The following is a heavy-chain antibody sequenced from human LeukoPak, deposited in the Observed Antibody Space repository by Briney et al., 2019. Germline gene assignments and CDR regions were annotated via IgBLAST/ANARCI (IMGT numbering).Heavy chain of an antibody. CDR2: ISAYNGNT. D-gene: IGHD6-13*01. CDR3: ASYSSSWFPDY. Sequence: ASVKVSCKASGYTFTSYGISWVRQAPGQGLEWMGWISAYNGNTNYAQKLQGRVTMTTDTSTSTAYMELRSLRSDDTAVYHCASYSSSWFPDYWGQGTLVTVSS. V-gene: IGHV1-18*01. CDR1: GYTFTSYG. J-gene: IGHJ4*02.